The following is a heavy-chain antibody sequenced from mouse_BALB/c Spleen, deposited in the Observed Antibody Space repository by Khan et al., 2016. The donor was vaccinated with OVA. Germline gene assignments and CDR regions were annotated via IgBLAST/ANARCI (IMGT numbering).Heavy chain of an antibody. CDR2: ISSSGST. V-gene: IGHV3-2*02. CDR3: ARDGSRYNYAMDY. CDR1: GYSITSDYA. J-gene: IGHJ4*01. Sequence: EVQLQESGPGLVKPSQSLSLTCTVTGYSITSDYAWNWLRQFPGNKLEWMGYISSSGSTNYNPALKSRISITRDTSKNQFFLQLNSVTTDDTATYYCARDGSRYNYAMDYWGQGTSVTVSS. D-gene: IGHD2-3*01.